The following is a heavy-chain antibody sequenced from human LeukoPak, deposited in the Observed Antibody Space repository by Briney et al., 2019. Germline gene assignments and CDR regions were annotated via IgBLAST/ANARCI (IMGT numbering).Heavy chain of an antibody. J-gene: IGHJ4*02. Sequence: PGRSLRLSCAASGFTFSTYAMHWVRQAPGKGLEWAAVISYDGSNKYYADSVKGRFTISRDNFKNTLYLQMNSLRPEDTAVYYCAKDHGRDYYGSGRYDYWGQGTLVTVSS. V-gene: IGHV3-30*04. D-gene: IGHD3-10*01. CDR1: GFTFSTYA. CDR2: ISYDGSNK. CDR3: AKDHGRDYYGSGRYDY.